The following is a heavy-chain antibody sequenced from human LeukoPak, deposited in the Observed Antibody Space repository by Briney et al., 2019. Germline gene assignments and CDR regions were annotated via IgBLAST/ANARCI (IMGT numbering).Heavy chain of an antibody. CDR3: TRNWGEFDP. Sequence: ASVEVSCKASGYTFTNYDINWVRQAAGQGLEWMGWINPNSGNTGYAQKFQGRVTMTRNTSITTAYMELSSLTSEDTAVYYCTRNWGEFDPWGQGTLVTVSS. CDR2: INPNSGNT. J-gene: IGHJ5*02. D-gene: IGHD7-27*01. V-gene: IGHV1-8*01. CDR1: GYTFTNYD.